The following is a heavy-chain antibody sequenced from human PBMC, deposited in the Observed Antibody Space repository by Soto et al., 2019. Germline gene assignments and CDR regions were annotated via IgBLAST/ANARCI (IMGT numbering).Heavy chain of an antibody. J-gene: IGHJ6*02. CDR3: AREYSYGYYYYYAMDV. CDR1: GFTVSSNY. CDR2: IYSGGST. D-gene: IGHD5-18*01. V-gene: IGHV3-53*01. Sequence: EVQLVESGGGLIQPGGSLRLSCAASGFTVSSNYMSWVRQAPGKGLEWVSVIYSGGSTYYADSVKGRFTISRDNSKNTGYLQMHRLRAEDTAVYYCAREYSYGYYYYYAMDVWGQGTTVTVSS.